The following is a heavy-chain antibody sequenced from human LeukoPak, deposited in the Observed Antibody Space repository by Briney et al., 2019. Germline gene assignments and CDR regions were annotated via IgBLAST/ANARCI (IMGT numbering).Heavy chain of an antibody. J-gene: IGHJ4*02. CDR2: ISYDGSNE. CDR3: ARELYYGSGSPGRD. V-gene: IGHV3-30*04. D-gene: IGHD3-10*01. Sequence: PGGSLRLSCAASGFTFSSYAMHWVRQAPGKGLEWVAVISYDGSNEYYADSVKGRFTISRDNSKNTLHLQMNSLRVEDTAVYYCARELYYGSGSPGRDWGQGTLVTVSS. CDR1: GFTFSSYA.